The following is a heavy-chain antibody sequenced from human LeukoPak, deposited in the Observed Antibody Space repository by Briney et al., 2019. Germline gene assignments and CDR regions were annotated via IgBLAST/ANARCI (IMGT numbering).Heavy chain of an antibody. CDR1: GFTFSSYW. CDR2: IYHSGST. J-gene: IGHJ6*03. Sequence: GSLRLSCAASGFTFSSYWMSWVRQAPGKGLEWIGYIYHSGSTYYNPSLKSRVTISVDRSKNQFSLKLSSVTAADTAVYYCARIQGIAARPYYYYYYYMDVWGQGTTVTVSS. CDR3: ARIQGIAARPYYYYYYYMDV. V-gene: IGHV4-4*02. D-gene: IGHD6-6*01.